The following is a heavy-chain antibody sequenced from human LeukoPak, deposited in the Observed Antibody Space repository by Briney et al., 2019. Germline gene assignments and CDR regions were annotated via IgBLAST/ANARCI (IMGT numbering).Heavy chain of an antibody. CDR2: IIPIFGTA. CDR3: ARNDFWSGYGALYYYYMDV. J-gene: IGHJ6*03. CDR1: GYTFTSYG. V-gene: IGHV1-69*06. D-gene: IGHD3-3*01. Sequence: SVKVSCKASGYTFTSYGINWVRQAPGQGLEWMGGIIPIFGTANYAQKFQGRVTITADKFTSTAYMELSSLRSEDTAVYYCARNDFWSGYGALYYYYMDVWGKGTTVTVSS.